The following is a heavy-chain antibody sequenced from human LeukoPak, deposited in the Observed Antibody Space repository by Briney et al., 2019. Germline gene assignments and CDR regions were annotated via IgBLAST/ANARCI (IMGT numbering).Heavy chain of an antibody. D-gene: IGHD6-19*01. CDR1: GYTFTSYD. CDR2: MNPNSGNT. V-gene: IGHV1-8*01. Sequence: ASVKVSCKASGYTFTSYDINWVRQATGQGLEWMGWMNPNSGNTGYAQKFQGRVTMTRHTSISTAYMELSSLRSEDTAVYYCARGPGIAVAGDDALDIWGQGTMVTVSS. CDR3: ARGPGIAVAGDDALDI. J-gene: IGHJ3*02.